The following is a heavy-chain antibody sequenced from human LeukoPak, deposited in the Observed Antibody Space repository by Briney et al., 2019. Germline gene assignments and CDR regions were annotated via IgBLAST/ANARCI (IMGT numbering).Heavy chain of an antibody. CDR2: ISRSGDNL. CDR1: GFTFSSHW. D-gene: IGHD3-9*01. CDR3: AREVVMFPDYYYCGMDV. V-gene: IGHV3-48*04. Sequence: GSLRLSCAASGFTFSSHWMSWVRQAPGKGLEWISYISRSGDNLYYADSVEGRFTISRDNAKNSLFLQMNSLRADDTAVYYCAREVVMFPDYYYCGMDVWGQGTTVTVSS. J-gene: IGHJ6*02.